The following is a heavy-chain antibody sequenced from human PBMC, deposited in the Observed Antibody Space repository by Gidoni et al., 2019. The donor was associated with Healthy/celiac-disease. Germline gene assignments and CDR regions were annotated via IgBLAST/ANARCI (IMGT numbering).Heavy chain of an antibody. Sequence: EVQLVQSGAEVKKPGESLKISCKGSGYSFTSYWLGWVRQMPGKGLEWMGIIYPGDSDTRYSPSFQGQVTISADKSISTAYLQWSSLKASDTAMYYCARLNLDSSDTKGEDYYYYYGMDVWGQGTTVTVSS. CDR1: GYSFTSYW. J-gene: IGHJ6*02. V-gene: IGHV5-51*01. CDR2: IYPGDSDT. D-gene: IGHD6-19*01. CDR3: ARLNLDSSDTKGEDYYYYYGMDV.